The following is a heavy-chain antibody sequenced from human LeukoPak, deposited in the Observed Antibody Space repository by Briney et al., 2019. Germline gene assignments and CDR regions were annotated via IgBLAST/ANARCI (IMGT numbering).Heavy chain of an antibody. CDR1: GYTFTGYY. CDR3: ARGAYSSGPQGDY. CDR2: INPNTGGT. V-gene: IGHV1-2*02. Sequence: GASVKVSCKASGYTFTGYYLHWVRQAPGQGLGWMGWINPNTGGTNYAQKFQDRVTMTRDTSISTAYMELSRLRSDDTAVYYCARGAYSSGPQGDYWGQGTLVIVS. J-gene: IGHJ4*02. D-gene: IGHD6-19*01.